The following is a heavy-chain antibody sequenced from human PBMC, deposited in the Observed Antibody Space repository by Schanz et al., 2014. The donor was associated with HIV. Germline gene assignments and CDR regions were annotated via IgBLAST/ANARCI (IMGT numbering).Heavy chain of an antibody. CDR3: ASSFPGWEILGGYYYYAMDV. D-gene: IGHD1-26*01. CDR2: INHSGST. Sequence: QVQLQQWGAGLLKPSETLSLTCAVYGGPFSGYYWSWIRQSPGKGLEWIGEINHSGSTNYNPSLKSRVTISVDTSKNQFSLKLSSVTAADTAVYYCASSFPGWEILGGYYYYAMDVWGQGTTVTVSS. V-gene: IGHV4-34*01. J-gene: IGHJ6*02. CDR1: GGPFSGYY.